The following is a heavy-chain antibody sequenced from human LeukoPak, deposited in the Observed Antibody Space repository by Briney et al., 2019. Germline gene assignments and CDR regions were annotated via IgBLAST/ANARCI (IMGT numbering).Heavy chain of an antibody. CDR2: FSGSSGRT. Sequence: GGSLRLSCAASGFTFSTSYMSWVRQAPGRGLEWVSLFSGSSGRTYYADSVKGRFTISRDNSKNTLYLHMNSLRAEDTAIYYCAKRYCSGGSCYHRYFDYWGQGTLVTVSS. V-gene: IGHV3-23*01. J-gene: IGHJ4*02. CDR1: GFTFSTSY. CDR3: AKRYCSGGSCYHRYFDY. D-gene: IGHD2-15*01.